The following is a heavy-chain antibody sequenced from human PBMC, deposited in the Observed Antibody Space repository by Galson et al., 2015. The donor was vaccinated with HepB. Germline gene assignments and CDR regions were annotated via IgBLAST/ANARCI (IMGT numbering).Heavy chain of an antibody. D-gene: IGHD3-3*01. CDR1: GYSFTSYW. J-gene: IGHJ6*02. CDR2: IDPSDSYT. V-gene: IGHV5-10-1*01. CDR3: ARHAHGEDFWSGYPIDYYYYGMDV. Sequence: QSGAEVKKPGESLRISCKGSGYSFTSYWISWVRQMPGKGLEWMGRIDPSDSYTNYSPSFQGHVTISADKSISTAYLQWSSLKASDTAMYYCARHAHGEDFWSGYPIDYYYYGMDVWGQGTTVTVSS.